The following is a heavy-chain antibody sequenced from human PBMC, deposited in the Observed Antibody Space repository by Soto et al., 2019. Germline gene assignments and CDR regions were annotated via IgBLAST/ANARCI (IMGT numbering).Heavy chain of an antibody. V-gene: IGHV3-21*01. D-gene: IGHD2-15*01. Sequence: EVQLEESGGGLVKPGESLRLSCVASGFSFSTYNMNWVRQAPGKGLEWVSSISYSGAYVYYADSVKGRFTISRDNAKNSLYLQMNSLRAEDTAVYSCGSGFCIGGSCYWTFEYWGQGTLVTVSS. CDR2: ISYSGAYV. J-gene: IGHJ4*02. CDR3: GSGFCIGGSCYWTFEY. CDR1: GFSFSTYN.